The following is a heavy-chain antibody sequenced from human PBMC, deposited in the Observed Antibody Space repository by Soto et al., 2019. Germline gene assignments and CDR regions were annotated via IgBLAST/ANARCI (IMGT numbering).Heavy chain of an antibody. CDR2: ISGSGGST. Sequence: PGGSVRLSCAASGFTFSSYAMSWVRQAPGKGLEWVSAISGSGGSTYYADSVKGRFTISRDNSKNTLYLQMNSLRAEDTAVYYCAKKADCSGGSCFYYYGMDVWGQGTTVTVSS. CDR1: GFTFSSYA. D-gene: IGHD2-15*01. J-gene: IGHJ6*02. CDR3: AKKADCSGGSCFYYYGMDV. V-gene: IGHV3-23*01.